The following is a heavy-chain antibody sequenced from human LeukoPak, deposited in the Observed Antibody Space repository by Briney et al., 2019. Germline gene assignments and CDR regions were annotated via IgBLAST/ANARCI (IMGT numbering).Heavy chain of an antibody. CDR3: ARDFDYYDSSGYYYADNWFDP. V-gene: IGHV4-4*07. Sequence: SETLSLSCTVSGGSISSYYWSWIRQPAGKGLKWIGRIYTSGSTNYNPSLKSRVTMSVDTSKNQFSLKLSSVTAADTAVYYCARDFDYYDSSGYYYADNWFDPWGQGTLVTVSS. D-gene: IGHD3-22*01. CDR1: GGSISSYY. J-gene: IGHJ5*02. CDR2: IYTSGST.